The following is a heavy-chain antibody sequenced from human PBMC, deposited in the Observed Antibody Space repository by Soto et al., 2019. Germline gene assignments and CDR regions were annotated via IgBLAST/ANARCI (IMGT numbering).Heavy chain of an antibody. V-gene: IGHV3-20*04. Sequence: EVRLVQSGGGAERPGGSLRLSCAVSGFSFDDYRMTWVRQAPGKGLEWVCGVNWNGDRTDYADSVRGRFTISRDNAKNVLFLEMNSLRGEDTALYYCARDSDDSTGWYDHWGQGTLVSVSS. CDR1: GFSFDDYR. D-gene: IGHD4-4*01. J-gene: IGHJ5*02. CDR2: VNWNGDRT. CDR3: ARDSDDSTGWYDH.